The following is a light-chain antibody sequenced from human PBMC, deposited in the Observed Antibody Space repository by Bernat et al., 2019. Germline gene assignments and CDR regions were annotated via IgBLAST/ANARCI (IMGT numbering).Light chain of an antibody. CDR2: DVR. V-gene: IGLV2-14*03. CDR1: SSDVGGYNY. CDR3: SSYTISSTLV. J-gene: IGLJ2*01. Sequence: QSALTQPASVSGSPGQSITISCTGTSSDVGGYNYVSWYQQHPGRAPKLMIYDVRNRPSGISNRFSGSKSGNTASLTISGLQAEVEADYYCSSYTISSTLVFGGGTKLTVL.